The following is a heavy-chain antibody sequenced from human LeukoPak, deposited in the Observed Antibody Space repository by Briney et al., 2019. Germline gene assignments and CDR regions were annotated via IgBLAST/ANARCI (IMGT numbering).Heavy chain of an antibody. CDR2: IYTSGST. D-gene: IGHD4-23*01. CDR1: GGSISSYY. CDR3: ARVMNDYGGNQLLYFDY. Sequence: PSETLSLTCTVSGGSISSYYWSWIRQPAGKGLEGIGRIYTSGSTNYNPSLKSRVTISVDTSKNQFSLKLSSVTAADTAVYYCARVMNDYGGNQLLYFDYWGQGTLVTVSS. V-gene: IGHV4-4*07. J-gene: IGHJ4*02.